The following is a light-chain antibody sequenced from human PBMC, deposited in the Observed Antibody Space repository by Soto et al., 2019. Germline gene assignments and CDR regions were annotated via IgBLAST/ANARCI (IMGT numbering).Light chain of an antibody. CDR3: HKYNSALLT. CDR2: AAS. Sequence: DIQMTQSPSSLSASVGDRVTITCRASQGIYNYLAWYQQKPGKAPKLLIYAASTLEAGVPSRFSGSGSGTDXXXXISXXQPEDVATYYCHKYNSALLTFGQGTRLEIK. V-gene: IGKV1-27*01. CDR1: QGIYNY. J-gene: IGKJ5*01.